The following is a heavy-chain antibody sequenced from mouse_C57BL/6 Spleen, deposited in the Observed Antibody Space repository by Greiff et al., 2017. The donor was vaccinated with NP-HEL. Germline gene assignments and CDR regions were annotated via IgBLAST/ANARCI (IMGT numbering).Heavy chain of an antibody. CDR1: GYTFTEYT. V-gene: IGHV1-62-2*01. D-gene: IGHD1-1*01. Sequence: VQLQESGAELVKPGASVKLSCKASGYTFTEYTIHWVKQRSGQGLEWIGWFYPGSGSIKYNEKFKDKATLTADKSSRTVYMERSRLTSEVSAVYFCARHGYYGRGNYYAMDYWGQGTSVTVAS. J-gene: IGHJ4*01. CDR3: ARHGYYGRGNYYAMDY. CDR2: FYPGSGSI.